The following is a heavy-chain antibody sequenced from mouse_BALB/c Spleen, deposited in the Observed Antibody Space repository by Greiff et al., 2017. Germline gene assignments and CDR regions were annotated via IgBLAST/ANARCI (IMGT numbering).Heavy chain of an antibody. CDR1: GYTFTSYT. D-gene: IGHD2-3*01. CDR2: INPSSGYT. V-gene: IGHV1-4*01. J-gene: IGHJ2*01. CDR3: ARWGYDGYYFDY. Sequence: VQLQQSGAELARPGASVKMSCKASGYTFTSYTMHWVKQRPGQGLEWIGYINPSSGYTNYNQKFKDKATLTSDKSSRTAYMQLSSLTSEDSAVYYCARWGYDGYYFDYGGQGTTLTVSS.